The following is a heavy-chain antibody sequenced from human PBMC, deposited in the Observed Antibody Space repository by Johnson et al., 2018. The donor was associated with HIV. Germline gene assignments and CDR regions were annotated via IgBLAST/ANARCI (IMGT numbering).Heavy chain of an antibody. V-gene: IGHV3-23*04. CDR2: ISGSGGST. Sequence: VQLVESGGGVVQPGRSLRLSCAASGFTFSSYGMHWVRQAPGKGLEWVSAISGSGGSTYYADSVKGRFTISRDNSKNTLYLQMNSLKTEDTAVYYCTTARTYFWGQGTMVTVSS. D-gene: IGHD2-8*01. CDR1: GFTFSSYG. CDR3: TTARTYF. J-gene: IGHJ3*01.